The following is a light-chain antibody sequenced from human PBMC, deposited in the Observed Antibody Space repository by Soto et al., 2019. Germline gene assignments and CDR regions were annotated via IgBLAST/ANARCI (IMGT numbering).Light chain of an antibody. CDR1: QSVSTS. Sequence: IVLTPSPATPVFSSGEKNALSCRASQSVSTSLAWYQHKPGQAPRLFIYDASKRAPGIPARFSGSGSGTDFTLTISSLELEDFAVYYCQVRDVWPSFGQGTKVDIK. V-gene: IGKV3-11*01. J-gene: IGKJ1*01. CDR2: DAS. CDR3: QVRDVWPS.